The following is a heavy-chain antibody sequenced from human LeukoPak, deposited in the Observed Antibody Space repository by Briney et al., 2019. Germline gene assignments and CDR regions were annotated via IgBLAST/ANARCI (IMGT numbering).Heavy chain of an antibody. J-gene: IGHJ4*02. CDR3: AKDKDLQLVGDN. Sequence: PGGSLRLSCAVSGFRFSTYAMSWVRQAPGKGLEWVSDISGSGGTTHYADSVKGRFTISRDNSKNTLYLQMDSLRAEDTAVYYCAKDKDLQLVGDNWGQGTLVSVSS. CDR1: GFRFSTYA. D-gene: IGHD6-13*01. V-gene: IGHV3-23*01. CDR2: ISGSGGTT.